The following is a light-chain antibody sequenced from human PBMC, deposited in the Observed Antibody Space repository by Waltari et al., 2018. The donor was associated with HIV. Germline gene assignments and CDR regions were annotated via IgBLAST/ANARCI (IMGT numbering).Light chain of an antibody. J-gene: IGKJ2*01. V-gene: IGKV1-27*01. CDR1: QDIYNN. CDR2: AAS. Sequence: DIQMTQSPSSLSVSVGDRVIITCRASQDIYNNLAWYQQNPGTVPKLRIYAASTLQSGVPSRFSGSGSGTDFTLTIDSLQPEDIATYYCQKYNTAPYTFGQGTNLEI. CDR3: QKYNTAPYT.